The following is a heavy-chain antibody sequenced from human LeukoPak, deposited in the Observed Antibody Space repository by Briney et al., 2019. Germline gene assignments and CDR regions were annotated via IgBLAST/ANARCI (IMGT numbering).Heavy chain of an antibody. D-gene: IGHD3-10*01. J-gene: IGHJ4*02. CDR2: ISYDGSKK. Sequence: GGSLRLSCAASGFTFSSYGMHWVRQAPGKGLEWVAVISYDGSKKYYADSVKGRFTISRDNSKHTLYLQMNRLRAEDTAVYYCAKDHGSGSYCFDYWGQGTLVTVSS. V-gene: IGHV3-30*18. CDR1: GFTFSSYG. CDR3: AKDHGSGSYCFDY.